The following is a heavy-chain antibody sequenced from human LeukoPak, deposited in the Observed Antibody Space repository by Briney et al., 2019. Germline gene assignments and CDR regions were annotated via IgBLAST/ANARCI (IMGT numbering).Heavy chain of an antibody. D-gene: IGHD6-19*01. V-gene: IGHV4-61*01. Sequence: SETLSLTCTVSAGSVSNGNYYWSWLRQPPGKALEWIGYIYYTGTTYYIPSLKSRVTMSVDTSTNHFSLKLSSVTAADTAVYYCAGGIAVAATYWGQGTLVTVSS. CDR3: AGGIAVAATY. CDR1: AGSVSNGNYY. CDR2: IYYTGTT. J-gene: IGHJ4*02.